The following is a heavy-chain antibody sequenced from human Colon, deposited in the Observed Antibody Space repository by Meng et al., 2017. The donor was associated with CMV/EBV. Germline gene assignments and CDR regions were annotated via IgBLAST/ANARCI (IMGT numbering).Heavy chain of an antibody. D-gene: IGHD2-2*01. CDR1: DGSVNSDDAF. CDR2: IHYSGNT. Sequence: GSLRLSCTVSDGSVNSDDAFWSWLRQPPGKGLEWIGYIHYSGNTNYNPSLKSRVTMSIETSKNQFSLTLFSVTAAETAVYYCASDVMLPAPFFDPWGQGTLVTVSS. CDR3: ASDVMLPAPFFDP. V-gene: IGHV4-61*08. J-gene: IGHJ5*02.